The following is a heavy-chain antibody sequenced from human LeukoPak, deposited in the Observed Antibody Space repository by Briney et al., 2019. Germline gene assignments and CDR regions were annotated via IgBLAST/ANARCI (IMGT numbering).Heavy chain of an antibody. CDR1: GGSVSDYY. V-gene: IGHV4-59*02. Sequence: SETLSLTCTFSGGSVSDYYWSWIRQSPGKGLEWIGYIYHTGSTSYSPSLKSRVTISADTSQNQFSLKLSSVTAADTAVYYCASRKLGNDYWGQGTLVTVSS. J-gene: IGHJ4*02. CDR3: ASRKLGNDY. D-gene: IGHD7-27*01. CDR2: IYHTGST.